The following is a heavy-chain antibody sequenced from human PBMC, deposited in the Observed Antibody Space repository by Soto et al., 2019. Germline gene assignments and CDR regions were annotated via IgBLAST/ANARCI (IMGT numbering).Heavy chain of an antibody. D-gene: IGHD2-15*01. CDR2: INPGGGT. CDR3: ASVYCSGGSCYGIDC. V-gene: IGHV1-46*01. Sequence: QVQLVQSGAEVKKPGASVKVSCKASGYTFTSYYVHWVRQAPGQGLEWMGIINPGGGTSYAQKFQGGVTXTXXXSXXKVYRERSSLRSEHTAVYYWASVYCSGGSCYGIDCWGQGTLVTVSS. CDR1: GYTFTSYY. J-gene: IGHJ4*02.